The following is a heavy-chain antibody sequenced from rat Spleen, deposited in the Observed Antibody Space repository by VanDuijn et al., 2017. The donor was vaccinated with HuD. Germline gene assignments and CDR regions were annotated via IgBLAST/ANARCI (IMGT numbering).Heavy chain of an antibody. CDR3: AREGKLGVRGYYFDY. Sequence: QVQLKESGPGLVRPSLTLSLTCTVSGFSLSSYGVIWVRQPPGKGLEWMGVIWSGGSTAYNSLLKSRLTISRDTSKSQVFLKMNSLQTEDTATYYCAREGKLGVRGYYFDYWGQGVMVTVSS. V-gene: IGHV2-13*01. J-gene: IGHJ2*01. CDR2: IWSGGST. CDR1: GFSLSSYG. D-gene: IGHD5-1*01.